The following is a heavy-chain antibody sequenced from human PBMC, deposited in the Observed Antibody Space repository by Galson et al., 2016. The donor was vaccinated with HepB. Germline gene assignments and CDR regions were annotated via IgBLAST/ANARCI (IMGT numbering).Heavy chain of an antibody. D-gene: IGHD3-22*01. CDR2: LSGSGGST. CDR3: AKGPQYYFDSSDYFDY. Sequence: SLRLSCAASGFTFRDCALSWVRQAPGEGLEWVASLSGSGGSTYYADSVKGRFTISRDNSKNTLYLQMKSLRADDTAVYYCAKGPQYYFDSSDYFDYWGQGTLVTVSS. J-gene: IGHJ4*02. CDR1: GFTFRDCA. V-gene: IGHV3-23*01.